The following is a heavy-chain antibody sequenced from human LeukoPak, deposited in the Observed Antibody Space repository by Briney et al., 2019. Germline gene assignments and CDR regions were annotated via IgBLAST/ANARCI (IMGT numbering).Heavy chain of an antibody. CDR2: IAGSDAGT. D-gene: IGHD3-10*01. CDR1: GFTFSTYA. Sequence: GGSLRLSCAASGFTFSTYAMSWVRQTPGKGLEWVSSIAGSDAGTYYADSVKGRFTISRDNSKNTLYLEVISLTAEDTAVYYCAKDDAWLRFGEWSQGTLVTVSS. V-gene: IGHV3-23*01. CDR3: AKDDAWLRFGE. J-gene: IGHJ4*02.